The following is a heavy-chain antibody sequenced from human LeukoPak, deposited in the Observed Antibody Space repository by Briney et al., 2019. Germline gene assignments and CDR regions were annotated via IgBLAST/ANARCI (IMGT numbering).Heavy chain of an antibody. D-gene: IGHD2-21*02. Sequence: SETLSLTCTVSGYSISSGYYWGWIRQSPGKGLEWIGSIYHGGSTYYNPSLRSRVIVSVDTSKNHFSLKMSSVTAADTAVYYCTRDLASCAGDCYSDGFDYWGQGTLVTVSS. CDR2: IYHGGST. J-gene: IGHJ4*02. V-gene: IGHV4-38-2*02. CDR3: TRDLASCAGDCYSDGFDY. CDR1: GYSISSGYY.